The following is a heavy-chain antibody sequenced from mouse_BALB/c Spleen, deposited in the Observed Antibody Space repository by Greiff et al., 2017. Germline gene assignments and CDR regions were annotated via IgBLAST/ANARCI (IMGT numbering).Heavy chain of an antibody. V-gene: IGHV3-6*02. D-gene: IGHD2-2*01. CDR3: ARGAYGYDGWYFDV. CDR1: GYSITSGYY. Sequence: EVKLQESGPGLVKPSQSLSLTCSVTGYSITSGYYWNWIRQFPGNKLEWMGYISYDGSNNYNPSLKNRISITRDTSKNQFFLKLNSVTTEDTATYYCARGAYGYDGWYFDVWGAGTTVTVSS. CDR2: ISYDGSN. J-gene: IGHJ1*01.